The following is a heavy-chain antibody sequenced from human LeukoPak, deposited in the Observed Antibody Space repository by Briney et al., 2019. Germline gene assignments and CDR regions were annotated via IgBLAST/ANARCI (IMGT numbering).Heavy chain of an antibody. Sequence: ASVKVSCKASGYTFSGYYMYWVRQAPGQGLEWMGWFTPNSGGTNYAQKFQGRVTMTRDTSISTAYMELSRLRSDDTAVYYCARGARVNWNDGFPSDAFDIWGQGTMVTVSS. CDR3: ARGARVNWNDGFPSDAFDI. D-gene: IGHD1-1*01. J-gene: IGHJ3*02. V-gene: IGHV1-2*02. CDR2: FTPNSGGT. CDR1: GYTFSGYY.